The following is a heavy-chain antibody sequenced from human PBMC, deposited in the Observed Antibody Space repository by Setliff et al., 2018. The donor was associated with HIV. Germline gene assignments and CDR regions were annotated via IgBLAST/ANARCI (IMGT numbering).Heavy chain of an antibody. CDR3: ARGRASGSANSG. CDR1: GYIFATYA. Sequence: ASVKVSCKSTGYIFATYAITWVRQAPGQGLEWMGRIIPIFGTADYAQKFQGRVTLTADESTSIAYMELNSLRSEDTAVYYCARGRASGSANSGWGQGTLVTVSS. V-gene: IGHV1-69*13. D-gene: IGHD7-27*01. CDR2: IIPIFGTA. J-gene: IGHJ4*02.